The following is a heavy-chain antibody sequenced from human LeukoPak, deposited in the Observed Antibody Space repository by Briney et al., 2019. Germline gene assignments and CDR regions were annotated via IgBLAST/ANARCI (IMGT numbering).Heavy chain of an antibody. CDR3: ARDNSSGWSDY. V-gene: IGHV4-4*02. CDR2: IYHSGST. D-gene: IGHD6-19*01. CDR1: GGSISSSNW. J-gene: IGHJ4*02. Sequence: SETLSLTCAVSGGSISSSNWWSWVRQPPGKGLEGIGEIYHSGSTNYNPSLKIRVTISVDKSKNQFSLKLGSVTAADTAVYYCARDNSSGWSDYWGQGTLVTVSS.